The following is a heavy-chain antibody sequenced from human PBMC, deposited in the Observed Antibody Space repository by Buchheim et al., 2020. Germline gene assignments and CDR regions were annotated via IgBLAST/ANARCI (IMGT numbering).Heavy chain of an antibody. V-gene: IGHV3-48*01. D-gene: IGHD7-27*01. J-gene: IGHJ4*02. Sequence: EVQLVESGGGLVQPGGSLRLSCAASGFTFSSYSMNWVRQAPGKGLEWISYITSGRDSTYYADSVKGRFTISTDNVQNSLYLQMNNLRAEDTAVYYCARDLNWGFDYWAQGTL. CDR1: GFTFSSYS. CDR2: ITSGRDST. CDR3: ARDLNWGFDY.